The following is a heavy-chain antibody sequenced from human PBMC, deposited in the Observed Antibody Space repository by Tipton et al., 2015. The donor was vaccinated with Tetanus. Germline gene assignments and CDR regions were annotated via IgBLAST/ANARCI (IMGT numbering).Heavy chain of an antibody. CDR3: GTLVRGVVLTRVIEH. CDR1: GFSFSDSY. CDR2: ISGSGNTV. V-gene: IGHV3-11*01. J-gene: IGHJ4*02. D-gene: IGHD3-10*01. Sequence: SLRLSCAASGFSFSDSYMSWMRQAPGRGLEWVSYISGSGNTVYVAESVKGRLTPSRDNAERSLYLQMNNLRAEDTAVYYCGTLVRGVVLTRVIEHWGRGTLVTVSS.